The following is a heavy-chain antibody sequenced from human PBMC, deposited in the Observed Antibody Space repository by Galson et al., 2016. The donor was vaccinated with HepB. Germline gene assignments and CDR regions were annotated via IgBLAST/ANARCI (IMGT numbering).Heavy chain of an antibody. CDR1: GFTFSSYW. V-gene: IGHV3-7*04. CDR3: VRDTSSGWSFDL. CDR2: IKRDGAEI. D-gene: IGHD3-10*01. Sequence: SLRLSCAASGFTFSSYWMSWVRQAPGKGLEWVANIKRDGAEIYYIDSVRGRFTISRDNANNSIHLQMNSLRAEDTAVYFCVRDTSSGWSFDLWGRGTLVTVSS. J-gene: IGHJ2*01.